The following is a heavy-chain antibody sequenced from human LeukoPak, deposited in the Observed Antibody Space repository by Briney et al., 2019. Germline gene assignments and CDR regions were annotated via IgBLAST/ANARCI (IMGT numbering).Heavy chain of an antibody. CDR3: ATPLDV. CDR1: GCTFSSSS. Sequence: GGSLRLSCAASGCTFSSSSMNWVRQAPGKGLEWVSYISSSSSTVYYADSVKDRFTISRDNAKNSLYLQMNSLRDEDTAVYYCATPLDVWGQGTTVTVSS. V-gene: IGHV3-48*02. CDR2: ISSSSSTV. J-gene: IGHJ6*02.